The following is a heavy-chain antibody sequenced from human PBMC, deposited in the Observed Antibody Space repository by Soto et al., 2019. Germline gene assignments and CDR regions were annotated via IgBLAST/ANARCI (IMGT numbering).Heavy chain of an antibody. V-gene: IGHV4-61*01. J-gene: IGHJ3*02. Sequence: SETLSLTCAVYGGFVSSGNYYWSWIRQPPGKGLEWIGEMSHSGGTHFNPSLKSPVTISVDTSKYQFSLKMGSVTAAETALYYCARVERGTATTVVDAFDIWGPGTMVNVSS. CDR3: ARVERGTATTVVDAFDI. CDR1: GGFVSSGNYY. CDR2: MSHSGGT. D-gene: IGHD1-1*01.